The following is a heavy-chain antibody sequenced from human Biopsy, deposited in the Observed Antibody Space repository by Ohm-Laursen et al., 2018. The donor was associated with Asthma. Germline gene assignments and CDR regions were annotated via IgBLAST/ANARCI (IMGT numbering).Heavy chain of an antibody. Sequence: SLRFSCSASGFTFSTYGMHWVRQAPGKGLEWVAVISYDGSITHYADSVKGRFTISRDNSKNTVYLDISSLRIEDTAVFYCGIVVAANPFQGDCWGQGTLVTVSS. D-gene: IGHD2-15*01. J-gene: IGHJ4*02. CDR3: GIVVAANPFQGDC. CDR2: ISYDGSIT. CDR1: GFTFSTYG. V-gene: IGHV3-30*03.